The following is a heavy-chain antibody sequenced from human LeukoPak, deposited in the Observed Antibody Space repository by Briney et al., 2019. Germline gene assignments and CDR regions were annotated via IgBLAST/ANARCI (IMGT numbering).Heavy chain of an antibody. V-gene: IGHV4-39*01. CDR1: GGSISSSSYY. J-gene: IGHJ4*02. CDR3: ARHGTGTFDY. D-gene: IGHD3/OR15-3a*01. CDR2: IYYSGST. Sequence: SETLSLTCTVSGGSISSSSYYWGWIRQPPGKGLERIGSIYYSGSTYYNPSLKSRVTISVDTSKNQFSLKLSSVTAADTAVYYCARHGTGTFDYWGQGALVTVSS.